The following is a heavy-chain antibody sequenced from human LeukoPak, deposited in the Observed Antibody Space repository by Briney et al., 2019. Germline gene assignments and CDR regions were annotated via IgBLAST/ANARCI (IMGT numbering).Heavy chain of an antibody. CDR3: ARGPGHGWYECNY. V-gene: IGHV1-69*06. J-gene: IGHJ4*02. CDR2: IIPIFGTA. D-gene: IGHD6-19*01. CDR1: GGTFSSYA. Sequence: SVKVSCKASGGTFSSYAISWVRQAPGQGLESMGGIIPIFGTANYAQKFQGRVTITADKSTSTAYMELSSLRSEDTAVYYCARGPGHGWYECNYWGQGTLVTVSS.